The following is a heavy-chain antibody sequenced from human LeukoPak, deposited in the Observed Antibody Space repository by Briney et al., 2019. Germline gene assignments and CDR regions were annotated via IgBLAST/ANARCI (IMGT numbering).Heavy chain of an antibody. D-gene: IGHD4-17*01. J-gene: IGHJ4*02. CDR3: AKDRTVTTSYFDY. CDR1: GFTFSSYG. Sequence: PGGSLRLSCAASGFTFSSYGMSWVRQAPGKGLEWVSAISGSGGSTYYADSVKGRFTISRDNSKNTLYLQMNSLRAEDTAVYYCAKDRTVTTSYFDYWGQGTLVTVSS. CDR2: ISGSGGST. V-gene: IGHV3-23*01.